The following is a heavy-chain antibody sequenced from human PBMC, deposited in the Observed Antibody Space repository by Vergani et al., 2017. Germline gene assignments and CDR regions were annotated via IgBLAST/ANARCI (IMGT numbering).Heavy chain of an antibody. V-gene: IGHV3-13*04. CDR2: IGTAGDT. CDR3: ARVDYGSGSYDY. D-gene: IGHD3-10*01. CDR1: GFTFSSYD. Sequence: EVQLVESGGGLVQPGGSLRLSCAASGFTFSSYDMHWVRQATGKGLEWVSAIGTAGDTYYPDYLKGRFTISRENAKNSLYLQMNRLRAGDTAVYYCARVDYGSGSYDYWGQGTLVTVSS. J-gene: IGHJ4*02.